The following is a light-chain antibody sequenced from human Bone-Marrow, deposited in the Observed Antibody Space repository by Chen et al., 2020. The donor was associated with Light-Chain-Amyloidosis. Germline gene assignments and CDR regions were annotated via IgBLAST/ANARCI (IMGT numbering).Light chain of an antibody. Sequence: SYVLTQPSSVSVAPGQTATIARGGNNIGSTSVHWYQQTPGQAPLLVVYDDSDRPSVIPGRLAGANCGNTATLTISRVEAGDEADYYCQVWDRGSDRPVFGGGTKLTVL. V-gene: IGLV3-21*02. J-gene: IGLJ3*02. CDR1: NIGSTS. CDR2: DDS. CDR3: QVWDRGSDRPV.